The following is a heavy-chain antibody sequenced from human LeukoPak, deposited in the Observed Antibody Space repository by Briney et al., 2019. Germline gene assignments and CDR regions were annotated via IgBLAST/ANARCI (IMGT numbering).Heavy chain of an antibody. D-gene: IGHD2-2*01. CDR2: IIPIFGTA. CDR1: GGTFSSYA. V-gene: IGHV1-69*01. J-gene: IGHJ5*02. CDR3: ARDHCSSTSCYYLTDPPSDP. Sequence: ASVKVSCKASGGTFSSYAISWVRQAPGQGLEWMGGIIPIFGTANYAQKFQGRVTITADESTSTAYMELSSLRSEDTAVYYCARDHCSSTSCYYLTDPPSDPWDQGTLVTVSS.